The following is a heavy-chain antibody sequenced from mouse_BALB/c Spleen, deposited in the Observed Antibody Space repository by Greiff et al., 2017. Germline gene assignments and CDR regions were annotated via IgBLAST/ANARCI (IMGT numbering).Heavy chain of an antibody. J-gene: IGHJ2*01. D-gene: IGHD2-3*01. CDR1: GYSITSDYA. CDR3: ARDYDGYFDY. Sequence: EVKLQESGPGLVKPSHSLSLTCTVTGYSITSDYAWNWIRQFPGNQLEWMGYISYSGSTSYNPSLKSRISITRDTSKNQFFLQLNSVTTEDTATYYCARDYDGYFDYWGQGTTLTVSS. CDR2: ISYSGST. V-gene: IGHV3-2*02.